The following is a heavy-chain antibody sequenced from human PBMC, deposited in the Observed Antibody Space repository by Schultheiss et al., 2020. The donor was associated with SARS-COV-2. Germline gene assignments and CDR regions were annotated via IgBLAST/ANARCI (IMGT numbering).Heavy chain of an antibody. CDR2: ISGSGGST. CDR1: GFTFSSYG. CDR3: AKGSRDYYDSSGYYAFDI. D-gene: IGHD3-22*01. J-gene: IGHJ3*02. Sequence: GGSLRLSCAASGFTFSSYGMHWVRQAPGKGLEWVSAISGSGGSTYYADSVKGRFTISRDNSKNTLYLQMNSLRAEDTAVYYCAKGSRDYYDSSGYYAFDIWGQGTMVTVSS. V-gene: IGHV3-23*01.